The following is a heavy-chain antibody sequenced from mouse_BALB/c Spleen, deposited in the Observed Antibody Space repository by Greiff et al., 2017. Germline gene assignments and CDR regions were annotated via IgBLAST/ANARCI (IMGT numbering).Heavy chain of an antibody. J-gene: IGHJ3*01. CDR2: ISSGSSTI. V-gene: IGHV5-17*02. Sequence: EVQGVESGGGLVQPGGSRKLSCAASGFTFSSFGMHWVRQAPEKGLEWVAYISSGSSTIYYADTVKGRFTISRDNPKNTLFLQMTSLRSEDTAMYYCAREGVRRGFAYWGQGTLVTVSA. CDR1: GFTFSSFG. CDR3: AREGVRRGFAY. D-gene: IGHD2-14*01.